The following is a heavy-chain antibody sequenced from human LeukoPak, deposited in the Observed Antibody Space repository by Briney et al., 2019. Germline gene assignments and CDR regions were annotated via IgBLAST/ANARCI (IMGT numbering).Heavy chain of an antibody. D-gene: IGHD6-19*01. J-gene: IGHJ6*02. CDR3: ARLRDANSSGWTYYYYYYGMDV. Sequence: GGSLRLSCAASGFTVSSNYMSWVRQAPGKGLEWVSVIYSGGSTYYADSVKGRFTISRHNSKNTLYLQMNSLRAEDTAVYYCARLRDANSSGWTYYYYYYGMDVWGQGTTVTVSS. V-gene: IGHV3-53*04. CDR2: IYSGGST. CDR1: GFTVSSNY.